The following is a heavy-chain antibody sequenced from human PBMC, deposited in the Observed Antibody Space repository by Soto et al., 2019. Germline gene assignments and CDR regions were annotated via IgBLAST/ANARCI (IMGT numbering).Heavy chain of an antibody. V-gene: IGHV3-48*02. CDR2: ISDSGATK. CDR3: ARCSRNSCYSYGVDV. J-gene: IGHJ6*02. CDR1: GFTFSNCG. Sequence: HPGGSLRLSCAASGFTFSNCGMNWVRQTPGKGLEWVSYISDSGATKHYADSVKGRFTISGDNGKDSLYLQMNSLRDEDTAVYFCARCSRNSCYSYGVDVWGQGATVTVSS. D-gene: IGHD2-15*01.